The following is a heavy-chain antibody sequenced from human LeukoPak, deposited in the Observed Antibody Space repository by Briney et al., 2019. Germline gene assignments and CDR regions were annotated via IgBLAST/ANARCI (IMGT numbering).Heavy chain of an antibody. V-gene: IGHV3-23*01. D-gene: IGHD5-12*01. CDR2: LIGSSGST. CDR3: AKGAYDYIEIGYFDS. J-gene: IGHJ4*02. CDR1: GFTSTNYA. Sequence: GGSLRLSCAASGFTSTNYAMNWVRQAPGKGLEWVSVLIGSSGSTDYADSVKGLFTISRDTSKNTLFLQMNSLRAEDTAIYYCAKGAYDYIEIGYFDSWGQGTLLTVSS.